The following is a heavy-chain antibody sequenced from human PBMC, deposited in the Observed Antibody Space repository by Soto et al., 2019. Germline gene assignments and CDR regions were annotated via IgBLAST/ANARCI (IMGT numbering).Heavy chain of an antibody. CDR3: ARDLGGFPDY. J-gene: IGHJ4*02. D-gene: IGHD5-12*01. Sequence: QVQLVQSGAEVKKPGASVKVSCKASGYSFTSYGISWVRQAPGQGLEWMGWISAYNGNRKYAQKFQGRVTMTTDTSPSPAYMELRGLRSDDTAVYYCARDLGGFPDYGGQGTLVTVSS. CDR2: ISAYNGNR. V-gene: IGHV1-18*01. CDR1: GYSFTSYG.